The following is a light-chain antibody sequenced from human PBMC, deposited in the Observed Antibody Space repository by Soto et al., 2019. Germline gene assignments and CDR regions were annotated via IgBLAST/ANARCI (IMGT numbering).Light chain of an antibody. J-gene: IGKJ4*01. CDR3: QQANSFPLT. Sequence: DTKMTQSPSSLSASVGDRFTIAFRAGQGISNWLAWYQQNPGNAPKLLIYAASSLQSGVPSRFSGSGSGTDFTLTISSLQPEDFATYYCQQANSFPLTFGGGTKVEIK. V-gene: IGKV1-12*01. CDR2: AAS. CDR1: QGISNW.